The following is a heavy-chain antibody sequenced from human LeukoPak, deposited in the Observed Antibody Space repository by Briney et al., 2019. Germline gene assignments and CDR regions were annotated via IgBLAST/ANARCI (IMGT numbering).Heavy chain of an antibody. V-gene: IGHV3-21*01. Sequence: PGRSLRLSCAASGFNLGTYSMNWVRQAPGKGLEWVSSISSSSSYIYYADSVKGRFTISRDNAKNSLYLQMNSLRAEDTAVYYCAREGGSHRVDAFDIWGQGTMVTVS. J-gene: IGHJ3*02. CDR3: AREGGSHRVDAFDI. D-gene: IGHD1-26*01. CDR2: ISSSSSYI. CDR1: GFNLGTYS.